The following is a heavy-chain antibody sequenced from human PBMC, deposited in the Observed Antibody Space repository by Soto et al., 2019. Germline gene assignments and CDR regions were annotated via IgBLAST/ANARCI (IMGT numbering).Heavy chain of an antibody. V-gene: IGHV3-64*01. CDR3: ARVKVEWLALDY. Sequence: GGSLRLSCAASGFTFSSYAMHWVRQAPGKGLEYVSAISSNGGSTYYANSVKGRFTISRDNSKNTLYLQMGSLRAEDMAVYYCARVKVEWLALDYWGQGTLVTVSS. D-gene: IGHD6-19*01. J-gene: IGHJ4*02. CDR2: ISSNGGST. CDR1: GFTFSSYA.